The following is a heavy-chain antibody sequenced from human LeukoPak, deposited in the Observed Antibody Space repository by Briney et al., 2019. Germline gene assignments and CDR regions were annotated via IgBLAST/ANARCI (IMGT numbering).Heavy chain of an antibody. Sequence: SETLSLTCTVSGGSISSYFWAWIRQPAGRGLEWIGHIYSSGSFKYNPSLKSRVTMSIDTSKNQLSLKLNSVTAADTAVYYCARSGGSSSGSLGLWYSDIWGQGTMVTVSS. V-gene: IGHV4-4*07. CDR1: GGSISSYF. D-gene: IGHD6-19*01. CDR3: ARSGGSSSGSLGLWYSDI. J-gene: IGHJ3*02. CDR2: IYSSGSF.